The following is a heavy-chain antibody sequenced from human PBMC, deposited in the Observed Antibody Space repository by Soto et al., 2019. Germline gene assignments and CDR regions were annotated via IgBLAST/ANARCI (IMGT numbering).Heavy chain of an antibody. CDR2: VSSGGSYI. D-gene: IGHD1-26*01. V-gene: IGHV3-21*01. Sequence: EVQVVESGGGLVQPGGSLRLSCNFTFSMYSMNWVRQAPGKGLEWVASVSSGGSYIKYAGSVKGRFTISRDNAKNSVSLQMNSVRVDETAVYFCTRDQGGSYDSWFDPWGQGTLVTVSS. J-gene: IGHJ5*02. CDR3: TRDQGGSYDSWFDP. CDR1: FTFSMYS.